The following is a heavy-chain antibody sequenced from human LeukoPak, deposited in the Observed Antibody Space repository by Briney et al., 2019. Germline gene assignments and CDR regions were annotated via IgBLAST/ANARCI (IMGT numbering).Heavy chain of an antibody. J-gene: IGHJ4*02. V-gene: IGHV3-21*01. Sequence: PGGSLRLSCAASGFTFSSYSMNWVRQAPGKGLEWVSSISSSSSYIYYADSVKGRFTISRDNAKNSLYLQMNSLRAEDTAVYYCARALNYDILTGPREYFDYWGQGTLVTVSS. CDR1: GFTFSSYS. D-gene: IGHD3-9*01. CDR2: ISSSSSYI. CDR3: ARALNYDILTGPREYFDY.